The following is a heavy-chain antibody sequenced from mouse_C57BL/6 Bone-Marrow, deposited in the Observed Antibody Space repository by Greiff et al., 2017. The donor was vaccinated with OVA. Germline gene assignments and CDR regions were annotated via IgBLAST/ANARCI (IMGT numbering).Heavy chain of an antibody. Sequence: VQGVESGAELVRPGASVTLSCKASGYTFTDYEMHWVKQTPVHGLEWIGAIDPETGGTAYNQKFKGKAILTADKSSSTAYMELRSLTSEDSAVYYCTKNYGCYAMDYWGQGTSVTVSS. J-gene: IGHJ4*01. CDR3: TKNYGCYAMDY. V-gene: IGHV1-15*01. D-gene: IGHD2-2*01. CDR1: GYTFTDYE. CDR2: IDPETGGT.